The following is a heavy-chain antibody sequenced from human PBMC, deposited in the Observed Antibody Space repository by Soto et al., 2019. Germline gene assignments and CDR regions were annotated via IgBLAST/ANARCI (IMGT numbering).Heavy chain of an antibody. CDR1: GGSISSGDHY. V-gene: IGHV4-30-4*01. CDR3: ARGDSSGTRYYYYGMDV. Sequence: PSETLSLTCTVSGGSISSGDHYWSWIRQPPGKGLEWIGYIYYSGSTYYNPSLKSRVTISVDTSKNQFSLKLSSVTAADTAVYYCARGDSSGTRYYYYGMDVWGQGTTVTVSS. CDR2: IYYSGST. J-gene: IGHJ6*02. D-gene: IGHD5-18*01.